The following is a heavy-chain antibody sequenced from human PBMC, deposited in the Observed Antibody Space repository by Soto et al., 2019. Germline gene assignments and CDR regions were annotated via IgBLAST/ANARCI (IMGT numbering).Heavy chain of an antibody. CDR1: GFTFSNYG. CDR2: IWYDGSNK. V-gene: IGHV3-33*01. D-gene: IGHD5-12*01. J-gene: IGHJ4*02. CDR3: ARGGGYDSPLDY. Sequence: QVQLVESGGGVVQPGRSLRLSCAASGFTFSNYGMHWVRQAPGKGLEWVAVIWYDGSNKYYADSVKGRFTISRDNSKNTLYLQMNSLRAEDTAVYYCARGGGYDSPLDYWGQGTLVTVSS.